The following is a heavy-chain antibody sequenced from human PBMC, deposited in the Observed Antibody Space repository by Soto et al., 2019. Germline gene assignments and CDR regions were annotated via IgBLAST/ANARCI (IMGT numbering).Heavy chain of an antibody. V-gene: IGHV4-30-4*01. D-gene: IGHD4-17*01. J-gene: IGHJ6*02. CDR2: IYYSGST. Sequence: QVQLQESGPGLVKPSQTLSLTCTVSGGSISSGDYYWSWIRQPPGKGLEWIGYIYYSGSTYYTSSIKSRVTISVDTSQTQFSLKLSSVTAADTAVYYCASHDYAHYGIDVWGQGTTVTLSS. CDR1: GGSISSGDYY. CDR3: ASHDYAHYGIDV.